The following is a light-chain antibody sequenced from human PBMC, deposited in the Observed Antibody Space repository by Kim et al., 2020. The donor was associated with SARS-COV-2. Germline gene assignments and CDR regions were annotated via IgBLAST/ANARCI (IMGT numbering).Light chain of an antibody. CDR1: QSLLHSNGYNY. Sequence: EPASISCRSSQSLLHSNGYNYLDWYLQKPGQSPQLLIYLGSNRASGVPDRFSGSGSGTDFTLKISRVEAEDVGVYYCMQALKTPYTFGQGTKLEIK. J-gene: IGKJ2*01. CDR3: MQALKTPYT. V-gene: IGKV2-28*01. CDR2: LGS.